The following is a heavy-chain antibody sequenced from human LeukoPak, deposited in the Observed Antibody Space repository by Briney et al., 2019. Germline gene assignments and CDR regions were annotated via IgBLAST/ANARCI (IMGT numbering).Heavy chain of an antibody. J-gene: IGHJ4*02. CDR1: GGSFSGYY. V-gene: IGHV4-34*01. CDR2: INHSGST. Sequence: SETLSLTCAVYGGSFSGYYWSWIRQPPGKGLEWIGEINHSGSTNYNPSLKSRVTISVDKSKNQFSLKLSSVTAADTAVYYCARVVGTVTPSHIDYWGQGTLVTVSS. D-gene: IGHD4-17*01. CDR3: ARVVGTVTPSHIDY.